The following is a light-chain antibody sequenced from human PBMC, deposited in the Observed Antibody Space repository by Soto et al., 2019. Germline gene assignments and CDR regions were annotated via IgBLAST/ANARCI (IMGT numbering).Light chain of an antibody. J-gene: IGKJ3*01. CDR1: QDVRTW. CDR2: AAT. V-gene: IGKV1-12*01. CDR3: QQVDNFPLT. Sequence: IQMTQFPSSVSASVGDRVTITCRASQDVRTWLAWYQQRPGKAPKVLIHAATILQSGVPSRFSGSGAGTDFTLTINNLQPDDFATYYCQQVDNFPLTFGPGTKVV.